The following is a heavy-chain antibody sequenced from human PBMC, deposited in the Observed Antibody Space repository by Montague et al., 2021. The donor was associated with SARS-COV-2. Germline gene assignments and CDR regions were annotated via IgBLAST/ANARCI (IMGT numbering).Heavy chain of an antibody. Sequence: SETLSLTCTVSGGSISGYYWTWMRQPPGKGLEWLGHIYYTGSTKYNPSLKSQVTIAIDTPKNQFSLKLRSVTAADTAVYFCARAQTTSFIANCVNYFDYWGQGALVTVSS. CDR3: ARAQTTSFIANCVNYFDY. J-gene: IGHJ4*02. CDR2: IYYTGST. CDR1: GGSISGYY. V-gene: IGHV4-59*01. D-gene: IGHD1-1*01.